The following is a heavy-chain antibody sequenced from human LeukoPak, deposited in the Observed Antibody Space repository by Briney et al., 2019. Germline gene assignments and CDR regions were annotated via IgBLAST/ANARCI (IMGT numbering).Heavy chain of an antibody. CDR3: ARQPKYYYDSSGYYHNWFDP. CDR1: GGSISSSSYY. CDR2: IYYSGST. J-gene: IGHJ5*02. V-gene: IGHV4-39*01. D-gene: IGHD3-22*01. Sequence: SETLSLTCTVSGGSISSSSYYWGWIRQPPGKGLEWIGSIYYSGSTYYNPSLKSRVPISVDTSKNQFSLKLSSVTAADTAVYYCARQPKYYYDSSGYYHNWFDPWGQGTLVTVSS.